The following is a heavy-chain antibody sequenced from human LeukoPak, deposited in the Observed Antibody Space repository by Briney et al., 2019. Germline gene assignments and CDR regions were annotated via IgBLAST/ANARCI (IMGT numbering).Heavy chain of an antibody. CDR3: AEGSDYAYYYGMDV. CDR2: IGIGSSYT. Sequence: PGGSLRLSCAASGFTFSSYSMNWVRQAPGKGLEWVSSIGIGSSYTYYADSVKGRFTISRDNAKNSLYLQMNSLRAEDTAVYYCAEGSDYAYYYGMDVWGQGTTVTVSS. J-gene: IGHJ6*02. CDR1: GFTFSSYS. V-gene: IGHV3-21*04. D-gene: IGHD4-17*01.